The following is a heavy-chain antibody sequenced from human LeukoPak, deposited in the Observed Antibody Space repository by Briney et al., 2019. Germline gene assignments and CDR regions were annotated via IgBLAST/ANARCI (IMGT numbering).Heavy chain of an antibody. CDR2: INSDGSST. CDR3: AREYFTMVPDY. D-gene: IGHD3-10*01. CDR1: GFTFSSYW. J-gene: IGHJ4*02. Sequence: GVSLRLSCAASGFTFSSYWMHWVRQAPGKGLVWVSRINSDGSSTSYADSVKGRFTISRDNAKNTLYLQMNSLRAEDTAVYYCAREYFTMVPDYWGQGTLDTVSS. V-gene: IGHV3-74*01.